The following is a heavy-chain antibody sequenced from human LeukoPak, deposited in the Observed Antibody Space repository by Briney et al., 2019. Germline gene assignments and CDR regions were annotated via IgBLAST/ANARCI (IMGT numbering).Heavy chain of an antibody. D-gene: IGHD6-13*01. Sequence: GGSLRLSCAASGFTVSSNYMSWVRQAPGKGLEWVSVIYSGGGTYYADSVKGRFTISRDNSKNTLYLQMNSLRAEDTAVYYCAREVAAGHYHDAFDIWGQGTMVTVSS. J-gene: IGHJ3*02. CDR3: AREVAAGHYHDAFDI. V-gene: IGHV3-66*01. CDR1: GFTVSSNY. CDR2: IYSGGGT.